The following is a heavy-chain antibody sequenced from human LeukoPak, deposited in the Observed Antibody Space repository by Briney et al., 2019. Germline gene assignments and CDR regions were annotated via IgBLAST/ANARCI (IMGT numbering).Heavy chain of an antibody. V-gene: IGHV3-7*01. Sequence: AGGSLRLSCAASGFILRDFWMAWVRQAPGKGLEWVANIKQDGSEKYYLDSVKGRFTISRDNAKNSLYLQMNSLRAEDTALYYCAKALPSTRGSALDYWGQGTLVTVSS. J-gene: IGHJ4*02. CDR1: GFILRDFW. D-gene: IGHD2-15*01. CDR3: AKALPSTRGSALDY. CDR2: IKQDGSEK.